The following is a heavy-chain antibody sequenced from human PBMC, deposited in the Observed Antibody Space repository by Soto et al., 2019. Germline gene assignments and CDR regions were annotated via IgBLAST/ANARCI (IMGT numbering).Heavy chain of an antibody. J-gene: IGHJ4*02. Sequence: ASVKVSCKTSGYTFSAYYVHWARRAPGRGFQWLGWINPSNEITTFSEFFQGRITMTRDTSTNTVHMELNMWTSDDTAVYYCMRGGWGDSPIDYLGQGTQVTVSS. V-gene: IGHV1-2*02. D-gene: IGHD1-26*01. CDR1: GYTFSAYY. CDR2: INPSNEIT. CDR3: MRGGWGDSPIDY.